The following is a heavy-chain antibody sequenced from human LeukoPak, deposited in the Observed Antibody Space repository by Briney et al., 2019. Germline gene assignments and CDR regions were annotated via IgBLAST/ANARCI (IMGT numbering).Heavy chain of an antibody. V-gene: IGHV1-8*01. CDR3: ARGRGGSGYYYMDV. J-gene: IGHJ6*03. D-gene: IGHD3-16*01. CDR1: GYTFASYD. CDR2: MNPNSGNT. Sequence: ASVKVSCKASGYTFASYDINWVRQATGQGLEWMGWMNPNSGNTGYAQKFQGRVTMTRNTSISTAYMELSSLRSEDSAVYYCARGRGGSGYYYMDVWGKGTTVTVSS.